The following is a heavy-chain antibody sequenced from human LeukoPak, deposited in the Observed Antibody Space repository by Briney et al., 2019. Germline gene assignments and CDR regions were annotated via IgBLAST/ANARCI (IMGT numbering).Heavy chain of an antibody. Sequence: GGSLRLSCAASGFTFSSYWMSWVRQAPGRGLEWVANIKQDGSEKQYVDSVKGRYAISRDNAENSLYLQMNSLKAEDTAVYYCGRFTRSGDSVYWGQGTLVTVSS. D-gene: IGHD7-27*01. CDR3: GRFTRSGDSVY. J-gene: IGHJ4*02. CDR1: GFTFSSYW. CDR2: IKQDGSEK. V-gene: IGHV3-7*04.